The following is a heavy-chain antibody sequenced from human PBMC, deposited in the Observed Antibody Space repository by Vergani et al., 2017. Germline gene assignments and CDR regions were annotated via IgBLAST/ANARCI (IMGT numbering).Heavy chain of an antibody. Sequence: EVQLVESGGGLVKPGGSLRLSCAASGFTFSSYSMNWVRQAPGKGLEWVSSISSSSSYIYYADSVKGRFTISRDNAKNSLYLQMNSLRAEDTAVYYCARDLYFIAAAPPSDYYYDYGMDVWGQGTTVTVSS. CDR1: GFTFSSYS. V-gene: IGHV3-21*01. J-gene: IGHJ6*02. CDR2: ISSSSSYI. CDR3: ARDLYFIAAAPPSDYYYDYGMDV. D-gene: IGHD6-13*01.